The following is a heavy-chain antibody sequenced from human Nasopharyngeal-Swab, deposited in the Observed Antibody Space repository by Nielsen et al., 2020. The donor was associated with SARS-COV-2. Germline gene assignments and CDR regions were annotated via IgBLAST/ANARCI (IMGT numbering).Heavy chain of an antibody. D-gene: IGHD1-7*01. CDR2: ISSSSSYT. Sequence: WIRQPPGKGLEWVSYISSSSSYTNYADPVKGRFTISRDNAKNSLYLQMNTLTADDTALYYCARARSGTLDFWGQGTLVTVSS. J-gene: IGHJ4*02. CDR3: ARARSGTLDF. V-gene: IGHV3-11*05.